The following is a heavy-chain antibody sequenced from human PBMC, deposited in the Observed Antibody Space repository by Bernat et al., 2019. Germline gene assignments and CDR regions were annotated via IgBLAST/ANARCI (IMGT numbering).Heavy chain of an antibody. D-gene: IGHD2-2*01. CDR2: ISSSSRYT. CDR1: GFTFSDYY. Sequence: QVQLVESGGGLVKPGGSLRLSCAASGFTFSDYYMSWIRQAPGKGLEWGSYISSSSRYTNYAASVKGRFPISRDNAKNSLYLQMNSLRAEDTAVYYCARGPESVLVVVPAAMIGMDVWGQGTTVTVSS. V-gene: IGHV3-11*06. J-gene: IGHJ6*02. CDR3: ARGPESVLVVVPAAMIGMDV.